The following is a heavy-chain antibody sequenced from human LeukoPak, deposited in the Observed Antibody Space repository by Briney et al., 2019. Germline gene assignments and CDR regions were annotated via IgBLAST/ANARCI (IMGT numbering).Heavy chain of an antibody. Sequence: SQTLSLTCAISGDSVSSKNGAWNWIRQSPSGGLEWLGRTYYRSKWYDEYADSVKGRVTISPDTSKNQFSLHVYSVTPEDTAVYYCARDLGTSSWYTFDFWGQGTLVTVSS. D-gene: IGHD6-13*01. V-gene: IGHV6-1*01. J-gene: IGHJ5*01. CDR1: GDSVSSKNGA. CDR3: ARDLGTSSWYTFDF. CDR2: TYYRSKWYD.